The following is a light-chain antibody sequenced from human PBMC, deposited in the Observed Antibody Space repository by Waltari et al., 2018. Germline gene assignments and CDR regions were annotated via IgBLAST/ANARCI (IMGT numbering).Light chain of an antibody. CDR2: AAS. J-gene: IGKJ3*01. V-gene: IGKV1-9*01. CDR3: QQLNSYPRFT. CDR1: QGISSY. Sequence: IQLTQSPSSLSASVGDRVTITCRASQGISSYLAWYQQKPWKAPKLLIYAASTLQSGVPSRFSGSGSGTDFTLINSSLQPEDFATYYCQQLNSYPRFTFGPGTKVEIK.